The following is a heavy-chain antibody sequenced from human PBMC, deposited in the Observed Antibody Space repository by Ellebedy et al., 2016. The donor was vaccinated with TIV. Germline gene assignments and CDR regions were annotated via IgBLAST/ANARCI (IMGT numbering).Heavy chain of an antibody. J-gene: IGHJ3*02. CDR3: ARIRYTSGWYAAFDI. V-gene: IGHV4-59*01. D-gene: IGHD6-19*01. Sequence: MPGGSLRLSCTVSGGSISSYYWSWIRQPPGKGLEWIGSIYYSGSTNYNPSHKSRVTISVDTSKNQFSLKLSSVTAADTAVYYCARIRYTSGWYAAFDIWGQGTMVIVSS. CDR2: IYYSGST. CDR1: GGSISSYY.